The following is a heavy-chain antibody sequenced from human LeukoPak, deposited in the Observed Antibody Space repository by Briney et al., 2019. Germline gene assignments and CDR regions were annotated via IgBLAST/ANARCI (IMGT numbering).Heavy chain of an antibody. D-gene: IGHD2-21*01. CDR3: AREGKRVRPNFDY. CDR2: IYTSGST. CDR1: GGSISSGSYY. V-gene: IGHV4-61*02. Sequence: SETLSLTCTVSGGSISSGSYYWNWIRQPAGKGLEWIGRIYTSGSTNYNPSLKSRVTISVDTSKNQFSLKLSSVTAADTAVYYCAREGKRVRPNFDYWGQGTLVTVSS. J-gene: IGHJ4*02.